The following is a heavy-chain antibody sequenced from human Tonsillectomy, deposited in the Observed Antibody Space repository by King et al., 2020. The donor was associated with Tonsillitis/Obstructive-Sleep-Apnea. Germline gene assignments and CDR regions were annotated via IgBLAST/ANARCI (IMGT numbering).Heavy chain of an antibody. Sequence: QLQESGPGLVKPSETLSLPCTVSGGSISSYYWSWIRQPAGKGLEWIGRIYTSGSTNYNPSLKSRVTMSVDTSKNQFSLKLSSVTAADTAVYSCACKLADTATYDFDSWGQGTLVTVSS. V-gene: IGHV4-4*07. D-gene: IGHD5-18*01. CDR2: IYTSGST. CDR1: GGSISSYY. CDR3: ACKLADTATYDFDS. J-gene: IGHJ4*02.